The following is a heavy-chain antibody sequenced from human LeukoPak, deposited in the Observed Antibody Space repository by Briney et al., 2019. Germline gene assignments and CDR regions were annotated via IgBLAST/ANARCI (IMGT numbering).Heavy chain of an antibody. CDR2: ISSSSSYI. D-gene: IGHD1-1*01. CDR3: ATTYNGL. V-gene: IGHV3-21*01. J-gene: IGHJ4*02. Sequence: GGSLRLSCAASGFTFGSYSMNWVRQPPGKGLEWVSSISSSSSYIYYADSVNGRFTISRDNAKNSLYPQMNSLRAEDTAVYYCATTYNGLWGQGTLVTVSS. CDR1: GFTFGSYS.